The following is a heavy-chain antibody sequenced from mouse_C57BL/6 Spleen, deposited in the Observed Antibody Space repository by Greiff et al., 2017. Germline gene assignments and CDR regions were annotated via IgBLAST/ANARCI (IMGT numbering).Heavy chain of an antibody. Sequence: DVKLVESEGGLVQPGSSMKLSCTASGFTFSDYYMAWVRQVPEKGLEWVANINYDGSSTYYMDSLKSRFIISRDNAKNILYLQMSSLKSEYTATYYCASDRANWDGLYFDYWGQGTTLTVSS. D-gene: IGHD4-1*01. CDR2: INYDGSST. J-gene: IGHJ2*01. CDR1: GFTFSDYY. V-gene: IGHV5-16*01. CDR3: ASDRANWDGLYFDY.